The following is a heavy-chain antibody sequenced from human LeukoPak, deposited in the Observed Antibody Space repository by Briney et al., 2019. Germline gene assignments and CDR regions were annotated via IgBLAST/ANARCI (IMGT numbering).Heavy chain of an antibody. J-gene: IGHJ6*03. D-gene: IGHD6-13*01. CDR3: ARGSSPYYYYYYMDV. Sequence: PGGSLRLSCAASGFTFSSYSMNWVRQAPGKGLKWVSYISSSSSTIYYADSVKGRFTISRDNAKNSLYLQMNSLRAEDAAVYYCARGSSPYYYYYYMDVWGKGTTVTVSS. CDR2: ISSSSSTI. CDR1: GFTFSSYS. V-gene: IGHV3-48*04.